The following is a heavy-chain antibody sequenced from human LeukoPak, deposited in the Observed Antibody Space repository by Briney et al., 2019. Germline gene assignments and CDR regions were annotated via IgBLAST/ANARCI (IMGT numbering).Heavy chain of an antibody. J-gene: IGHJ4*02. V-gene: IGHV4-59*01. CDR3: ARTTRTYFQYYFDY. CDR1: GGSISSYY. Sequence: SETLSLTCTVSGGSISSYYWSWIRQPPRKGLQWIGYIYYSGSTNYNPSLKSRVTISVDTSKNQFSLKLSSVTAADTAVYYCARTTRTYFQYYFDYWGQGTLATVSS. D-gene: IGHD2-15*01. CDR2: IYYSGST.